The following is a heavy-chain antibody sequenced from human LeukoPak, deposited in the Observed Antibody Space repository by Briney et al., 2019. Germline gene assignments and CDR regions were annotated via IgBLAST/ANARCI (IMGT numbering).Heavy chain of an antibody. CDR1: GYTFTSYG. V-gene: IGHV1-18*01. D-gene: IGHD2-2*01. CDR2: ISAYNGNT. Sequence: ASVKVSCKASGYTFTSYGISWVRQAPGQGLEWMGWISAYNGNTNYAQKLQGRVTMTTDTSTSTAYMELRSLRSDDTAVYFCARSRSQPAAPSARWFDPWGQGTLVAVSS. CDR3: ARSRSQPAAPSARWFDP. J-gene: IGHJ5*02.